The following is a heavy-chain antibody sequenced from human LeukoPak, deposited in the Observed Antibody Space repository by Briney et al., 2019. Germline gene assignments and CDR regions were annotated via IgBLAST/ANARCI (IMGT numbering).Heavy chain of an antibody. D-gene: IGHD6-6*01. Sequence: PGGSLLLSCAAFGFTFSNAWMSWVRQAPGKGLEWVGRIKSKTDGGTTDYAAPVKGRFTISRDDSKNTLYLQMNSLKTEDTAVYYCTTAGSSNYYYYGMDVWGQGTTVTVSS. J-gene: IGHJ6*02. CDR1: GFTFSNAW. V-gene: IGHV3-15*01. CDR2: IKSKTDGGTT. CDR3: TTAGSSNYYYYGMDV.